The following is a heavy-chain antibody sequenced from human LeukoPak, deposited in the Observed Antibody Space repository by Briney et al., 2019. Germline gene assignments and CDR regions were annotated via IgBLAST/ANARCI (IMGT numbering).Heavy chain of an antibody. Sequence: GGSLTLSCLGTGFTFNVQDMNWVRQAPGKGLEWVASVGGTGADKWYADAVKGRFTIYRDNYKNTMYLRMRSLRADDTAVYYCTSNSGLDSWGPGTPVT. J-gene: IGHJ4*02. V-gene: IGHV3-23*01. CDR1: GFTFNVQD. CDR3: TSNSGLDS. CDR2: VGGTGADK. D-gene: IGHD3-10*01.